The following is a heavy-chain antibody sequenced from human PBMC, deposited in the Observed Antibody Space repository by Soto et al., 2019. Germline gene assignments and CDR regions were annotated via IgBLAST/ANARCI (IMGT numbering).Heavy chain of an antibody. J-gene: IGHJ6*02. CDR2: ISYDGSNK. CDR3: ARAWGVYAIMRELSYYYYGMDV. D-gene: IGHD2-8*01. Sequence: GGSLRLSCAASGFTFSSYAMHWVRQAPGKGLEWVAVISYDGSNKYYADSVKGRFTISRDNSKNTLYLQMNSLRAEDTAVYYCARAWGVYAIMRELSYYYYGMDVWGQGTTVTVSS. CDR1: GFTFSSYA. V-gene: IGHV3-30-3*01.